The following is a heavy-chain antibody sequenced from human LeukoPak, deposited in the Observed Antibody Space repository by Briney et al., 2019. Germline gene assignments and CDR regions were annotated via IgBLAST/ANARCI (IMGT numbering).Heavy chain of an antibody. Sequence: PSETLSLTCTVSGGSISSYYWSWIRQPPGQGLEWIAYIYYGGSTSYNPSLKSRITISVDTSKNQFSLKLSSVTAADTAVYYCARDTSGWYFDYWGQGTLVTVSS. V-gene: IGHV4-59*01. CDR2: IYYGGST. J-gene: IGHJ4*02. D-gene: IGHD6-19*01. CDR3: ARDTSGWYFDY. CDR1: GGSISSYY.